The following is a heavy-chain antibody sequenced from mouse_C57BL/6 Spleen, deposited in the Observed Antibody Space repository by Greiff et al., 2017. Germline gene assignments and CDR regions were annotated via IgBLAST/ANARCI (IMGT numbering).Heavy chain of an antibody. J-gene: IGHJ2*01. D-gene: IGHD1-1*01. CDR2: IYPSDSET. CDR1: GYTFTSYW. CDR3: ARSYYYGTSRDY. Sequence: QVQLQQSGAELVRPGSSVKLSCKASGYTFTSYWMDWVKQRPGQGLEWIGNIYPSDSETHYNQKFKDKATLTVDKSSSTAYMQLSSLTSEDSAVYYCARSYYYGTSRDYWGQGTTLTVSS. V-gene: IGHV1-61*01.